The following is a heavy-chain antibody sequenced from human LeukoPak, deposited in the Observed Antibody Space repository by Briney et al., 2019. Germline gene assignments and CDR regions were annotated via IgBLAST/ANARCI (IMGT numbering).Heavy chain of an antibody. Sequence: KSSESLSLTCAVYGVSLSYYYWGWIRQPPEKGLEWIGGINRSGSTTSNTSLKSRVSISVDTSKNQFSLKLSSVTAADTAVYYCARGGFYCGDDCYVVCWGEGTLVSVRS. D-gene: IGHD2-21*02. V-gene: IGHV4-34*01. CDR1: GVSLSYYY. CDR2: INRSGST. CDR3: ARGGFYCGDDCYVVC. J-gene: IGHJ4*02.